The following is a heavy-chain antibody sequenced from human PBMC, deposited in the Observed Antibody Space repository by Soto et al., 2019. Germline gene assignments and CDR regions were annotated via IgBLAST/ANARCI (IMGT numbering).Heavy chain of an antibody. Sequence: GGSLRLSCAASGFTFSSYGMHWVRQAPGKGLEWVAVIWYDGSNKYYADSVKGRFTISRDNSKNTLYLQMNSLRAEDTAVYYCARDMQYSYGYKSYYYGMDVWGQGTTVTVSS. V-gene: IGHV3-33*01. CDR2: IWYDGSNK. CDR1: GFTFSSYG. CDR3: ARDMQYSYGYKSYYYGMDV. D-gene: IGHD5-18*01. J-gene: IGHJ6*02.